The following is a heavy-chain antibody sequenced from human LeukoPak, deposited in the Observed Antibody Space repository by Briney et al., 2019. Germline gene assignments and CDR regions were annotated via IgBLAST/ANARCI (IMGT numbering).Heavy chain of an antibody. CDR2: ITSSSTHI. V-gene: IGHV3-21*01. J-gene: IGHJ4*02. CDR1: GYTFSYHT. D-gene: IGHD1-7*01. Sequence: PGGSLRLSWAASGYTFSYHTVNWFRQAPGKGLELVSTITSSSTHIYYADSLKGRFTISRDNAKNSLYLQMNSLRAEDSAVYYCARSDGTDAHFDYWGRGTLVTVSS. CDR3: ARSDGTDAHFDY.